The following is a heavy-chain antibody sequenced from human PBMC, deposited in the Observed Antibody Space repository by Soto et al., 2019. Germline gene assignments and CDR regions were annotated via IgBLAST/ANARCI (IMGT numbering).Heavy chain of an antibody. Sequence: PPQTLALTRAISGDSVTSNTASWNWIRQSPSRGLEWLGRTYFRSKWYNDYAVSVKSRIIINPDTSNNQFSLQLNSLTPEDTAVYFCAKGDNLGPKTADAFDPWGQGIMVTVSS. CDR2: TYFRSKWYN. D-gene: IGHD1-1*01. CDR3: AKGDNLGPKTADAFDP. J-gene: IGHJ5*02. V-gene: IGHV6-1*01. CDR1: GDSVTSNTAS.